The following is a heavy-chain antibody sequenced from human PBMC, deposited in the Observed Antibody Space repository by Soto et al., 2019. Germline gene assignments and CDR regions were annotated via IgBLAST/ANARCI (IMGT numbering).Heavy chain of an antibody. J-gene: IGHJ4*02. CDR1: GFTFSSYA. CDR3: ARRGSGSYYDY. V-gene: IGHV3-23*01. CDR2: ISGSGGST. Sequence: EVQLLESGGGLVQPGGSLRLSCAASGFTFSSYAMRWVRQAPVKGLEWVSAISGSGGSTYYADSVKGRFTISRDNSKITLYLQMNSLRAEETAVYYCARRGSGSYYDYWGQGTLVTVSS. D-gene: IGHD1-26*01.